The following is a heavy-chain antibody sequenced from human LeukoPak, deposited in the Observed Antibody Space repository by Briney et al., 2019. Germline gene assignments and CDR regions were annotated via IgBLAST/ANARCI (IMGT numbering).Heavy chain of an antibody. CDR1: GFTFSTYN. CDR3: VKVSPTVTTSSVLGS. D-gene: IGHD4-17*01. J-gene: IGHJ4*02. Sequence: PGRSLRLSCAASGFTFSTYNMNWVRQAPGKGLEWVSCISSTSSYTYYADSVKGRFTISRDNSKNTVFLQINSLRTDDSAVYWCVKVSPTVTTSSVLGSWGQGTLVTVSS. V-gene: IGHV3-21*01. CDR2: ISSTSSYT.